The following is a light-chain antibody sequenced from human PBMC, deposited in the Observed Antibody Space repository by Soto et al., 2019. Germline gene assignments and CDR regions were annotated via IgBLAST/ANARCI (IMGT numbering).Light chain of an antibody. CDR2: GAS. CDR1: QSVSSSY. V-gene: IGKV3-20*01. J-gene: IGKJ4*01. Sequence: EIVLTQSPGXLSLSPGERATLSCRASQSVSSSYLAWYQQKPGQAPRLLIYGASSRATGIPDRFSGSGSGTDFTLTISRLEPEDFAVYYCQQYGSSLFGGGTKVESK. CDR3: QQYGSSL.